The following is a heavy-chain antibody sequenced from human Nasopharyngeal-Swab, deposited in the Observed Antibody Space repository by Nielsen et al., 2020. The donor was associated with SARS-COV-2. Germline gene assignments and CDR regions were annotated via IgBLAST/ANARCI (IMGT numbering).Heavy chain of an antibody. Sequence: GGSLRLSCEGSGFTFGSFGMTWVRQAPGKGLEWVANIKQDGSEKYYVDSVKGRFTISRDNAKNSLYLQMNSLRAEDTAVYYCASLSSSSWFFDYWGQGTLVTVSS. D-gene: IGHD6-13*01. CDR2: IKQDGSEK. J-gene: IGHJ4*02. CDR1: GFTFGSFG. V-gene: IGHV3-7*01. CDR3: ASLSSSSWFFDY.